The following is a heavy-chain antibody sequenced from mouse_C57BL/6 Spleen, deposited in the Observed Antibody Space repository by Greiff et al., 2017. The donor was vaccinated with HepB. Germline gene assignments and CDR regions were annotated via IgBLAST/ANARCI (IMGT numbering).Heavy chain of an antibody. V-gene: IGHV1-52*01. CDR1: GYTFTSYW. J-gene: IGHJ2*01. CDR2: IDPSDSET. Sequence: QVQLQQPGAELVRPGSSVKLSCKASGYTFTSYWMHWVKQRPIQGLEWIGNIDPSDSETNYNQKFEDKATLTVDKSSSTAYMQLSSLTSEDSAVYYCARWDYPGYFDYWGQGTTLTVSS. CDR3: ARWDYPGYFDY. D-gene: IGHD2-4*01.